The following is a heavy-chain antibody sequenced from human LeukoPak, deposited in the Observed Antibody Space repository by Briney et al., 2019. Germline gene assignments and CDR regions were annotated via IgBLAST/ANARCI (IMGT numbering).Heavy chain of an antibody. V-gene: IGHV4-34*01. CDR3: AREDCSGGSCYLNWFDP. CDR1: GGSFSGYY. D-gene: IGHD2-15*01. J-gene: IGHJ5*02. CDR2: INHSGST. Sequence: SETLSLTCAVYGGSFSGYYWSWIRQPPGKGLEWSGEINHSGSTNYNPSLKSRVTISVDTSKNQFSLKLSSVTAADTAVYYCAREDCSGGSCYLNWFDPWGQGTLVTVSS.